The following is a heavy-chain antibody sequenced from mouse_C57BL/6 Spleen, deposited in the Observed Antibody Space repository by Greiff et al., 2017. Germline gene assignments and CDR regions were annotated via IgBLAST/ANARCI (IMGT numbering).Heavy chain of an antibody. CDR2: ISSGGSYT. D-gene: IGHD1-1*01. CDR3: ARQGVITTVVAFDY. Sequence: VKLVESGGDLVKPGGSLKLSCAASGFTFSSYGMSWVRQTPDKRLEWVATISSGGSYTYYPDSVKGRFTISRDNAKNTLYLQMSSLKSEDTAMYYCARQGVITTVVAFDYWGQGTTLTVSS. CDR1: GFTFSSYG. V-gene: IGHV5-6*02. J-gene: IGHJ2*01.